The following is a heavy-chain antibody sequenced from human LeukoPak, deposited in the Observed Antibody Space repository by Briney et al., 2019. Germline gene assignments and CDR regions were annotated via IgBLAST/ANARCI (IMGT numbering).Heavy chain of an antibody. J-gene: IGHJ6*04. Sequence: PSGTLSLTCAVSGGSNSSSNWWSWVRRPPGKGLEWIGEIYHSGSTNYNPSLKSRVTISVDKSKNQFSLKLSSVTAADTAVYYCARVLAVAGTRPFYYYGMDVWGKGTTVTVSS. CDR2: IYHSGST. CDR3: ARVLAVAGTRPFYYYGMDV. CDR1: GGSNSSSNW. D-gene: IGHD6-19*01. V-gene: IGHV4-4*02.